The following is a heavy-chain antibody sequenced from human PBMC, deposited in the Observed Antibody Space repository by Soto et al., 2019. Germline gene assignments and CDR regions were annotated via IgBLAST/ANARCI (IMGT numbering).Heavy chain of an antibody. D-gene: IGHD2-21*01. Sequence: ASVKVSCKASGYTLTGYYMHWVRQAPGQGLEWMGWINPNSGGTNYAQKFQGWVTMTRDTSISTAYMELSRLRSDDTAVYYCAREASPGEGLHYYMDGWGKGTTVTVSS. CDR1: GYTLTGYY. CDR2: INPNSGGT. CDR3: AREASPGEGLHYYMDG. V-gene: IGHV1-2*04. J-gene: IGHJ6*03.